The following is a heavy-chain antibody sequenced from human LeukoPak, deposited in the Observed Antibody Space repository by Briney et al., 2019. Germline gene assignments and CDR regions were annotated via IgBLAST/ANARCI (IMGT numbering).Heavy chain of an antibody. V-gene: IGHV1-18*01. J-gene: IGHJ4*02. Sequence: GASVKVSCKASGYTFTNYAITWVRQAPGQGLEWMGWISDYNGNTNYAQKFQGRVTMTTDTSTSTAYMELRSLRSDDTAVYYCARGDYYGSSGYFPGMNYWGQGTLVTVSS. CDR2: ISDYNGNT. CDR1: GYTFTNYA. D-gene: IGHD3-22*01. CDR3: ARGDYYGSSGYFPGMNY.